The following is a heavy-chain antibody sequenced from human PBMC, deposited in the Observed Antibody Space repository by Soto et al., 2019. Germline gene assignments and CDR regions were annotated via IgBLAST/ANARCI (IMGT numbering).Heavy chain of an antibody. CDR1: GYTFTSYG. CDR2: ISAYNGNT. CDR3: AIYSSSWYLGAFYV. Sequence: ASVKVSCKASGYTFTSYGISWVRQAPGQGLEWMGWISAYNGNTNYAQKLQGRVTMTTDTSTSTAYMELRSLRSDDTAVYYCAIYSSSWYLGAFYVWGQGTMVTVSS. J-gene: IGHJ3*01. V-gene: IGHV1-18*01. D-gene: IGHD6-13*01.